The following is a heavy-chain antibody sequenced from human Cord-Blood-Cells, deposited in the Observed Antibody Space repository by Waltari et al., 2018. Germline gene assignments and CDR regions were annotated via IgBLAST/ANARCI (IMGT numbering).Heavy chain of an antibody. CDR3: AREGLGVRSYFDY. J-gene: IGHJ4*02. CDR1: GGSVSSGSYY. CDR2: IYYSGST. Sequence: QVQLQESGPGLVKPSETLSLTCTVSGGSVSSGSYYWSWIRQPPGTGLEWIGYIYYSGSTNYNPSLKGRVTISVDTSKNQFSLKLSSVTAADTAVYYCAREGLGVRSYFDYWGQGTLVTVSS. V-gene: IGHV4-61*01. D-gene: IGHD3-10*01.